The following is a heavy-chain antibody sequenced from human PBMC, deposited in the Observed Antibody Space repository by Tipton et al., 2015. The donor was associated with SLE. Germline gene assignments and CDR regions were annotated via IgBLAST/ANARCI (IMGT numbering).Heavy chain of an antibody. CDR3: ARDRMGTRYFDL. CDR1: GGSISSKSYY. V-gene: IGHV4-39*07. Sequence: TLSLTCTVSGGSISSKSYYWGWFRQSPGKGLEWIGSIYHSGSTYYNPSLKSRVTISVDTSKNQFSLKLSSVTAADTAVYYCARDRMGTRYFDLWGRGTLVTVSS. CDR2: IYHSGST. J-gene: IGHJ2*01. D-gene: IGHD1-14*01.